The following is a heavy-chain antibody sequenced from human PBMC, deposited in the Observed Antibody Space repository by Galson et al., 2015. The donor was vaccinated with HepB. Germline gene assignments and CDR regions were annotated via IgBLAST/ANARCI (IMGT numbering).Heavy chain of an antibody. J-gene: IGHJ2*01. V-gene: IGHV1-69*04. CDR3: ARLDYGDYGSYWYFDL. CDR2: IIPILGIA. Sequence: SVKVSCKASGGTFSSYAISWVRQAPGQGLEWMGRIIPILGIANYAQKFQGRVTITADKSTSTAYMELSSLGSEDTAVYYCARLDYGDYGSYWYFDLWGRGTLVTVSS. CDR1: GGTFSSYA. D-gene: IGHD4-17*01.